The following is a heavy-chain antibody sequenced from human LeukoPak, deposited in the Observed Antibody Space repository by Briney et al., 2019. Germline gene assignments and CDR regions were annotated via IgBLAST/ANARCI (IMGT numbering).Heavy chain of an antibody. CDR3: AKDSKIVGPTFRSYHYMDV. D-gene: IGHD1-26*01. V-gene: IGHV3-74*01. CDR2: INPDGSNT. Sequence: GGSLRLSCAASGFTFSNYWMHWVRQDPGKGLVWASYINPDGSNTNYADSVKGRFTISRDNSKKTLYLQMNSLRAEDTAVYYCAKDSKIVGPTFRSYHYMDVWGKGTTVTVSS. CDR1: GFTFSNYW. J-gene: IGHJ6*03.